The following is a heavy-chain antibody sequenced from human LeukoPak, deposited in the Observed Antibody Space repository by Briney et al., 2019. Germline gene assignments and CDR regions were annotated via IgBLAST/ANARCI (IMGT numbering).Heavy chain of an antibody. CDR3: TREGRYGYFDY. CDR2: IRSKAHGGTT. J-gene: IGHJ4*02. D-gene: IGHD3-16*01. Sequence: GGSLRLSCTASGFTFGDYAMSWVRQAPGKGLEWVGFIRSKAHGGTTEYAASVKGRFTISRDDSKSIAYLQMNSLKTEDTAVYYCTREGRYGYFDYWGQGTLVTVSS. V-gene: IGHV3-49*04. CDR1: GFTFGDYA.